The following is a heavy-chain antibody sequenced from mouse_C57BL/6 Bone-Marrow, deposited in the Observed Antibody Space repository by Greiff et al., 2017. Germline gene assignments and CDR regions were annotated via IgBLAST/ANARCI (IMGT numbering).Heavy chain of an antibody. Sequence: VQLQQPGAELVKPGASVKLSCKASGYTFTSYWMHWVKQRPGQGLEWIGMIHPNNGSTTYNEKFKSKATLTVDNSSSSASMLLSSLTSADSAHYYCLYFDVWGTGNTGTVS. CDR2: IHPNNGST. V-gene: IGHV1-64*01. CDR1: GYTFTSYW. J-gene: IGHJ1*03. CDR3: LYFDV.